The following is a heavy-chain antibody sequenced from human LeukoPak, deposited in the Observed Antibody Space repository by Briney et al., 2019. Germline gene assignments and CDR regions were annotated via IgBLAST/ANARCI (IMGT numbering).Heavy chain of an antibody. D-gene: IGHD2-15*01. V-gene: IGHV3-30*03. CDR2: ASTDEISQ. CDR1: GFTLRNHG. J-gene: IGHJ4*02. CDR3: AAFIATKLDY. Sequence: GGSLRLSCAYSGFTLRNHGMHWVRQAPGKGLEWVAVASTDEISQSYAGSVKGRFIISRDNSKNTVILQMNTLRTEDTAVYFCAAFIATKLDYWGQGILVSVSS.